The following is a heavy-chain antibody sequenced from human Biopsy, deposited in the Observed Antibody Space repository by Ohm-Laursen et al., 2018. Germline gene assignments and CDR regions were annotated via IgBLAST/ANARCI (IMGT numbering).Heavy chain of an antibody. Sequence: GTLSLTWAVSGGSFNDYSWTWIRRSPGKGLEWIGEIKQSGDTKYNPSLKSRVTISPHTSKNQFSLKLTSVTAADTALYFCARGVLVTKYITAWYGLATYPKPSGFEYRGMDVWGQGTTVTVSS. CDR3: ARGVLVTKYITAWYGLATYPKPSGFEYRGMDV. V-gene: IGHV4-34*01. J-gene: IGHJ6*02. CDR1: GGSFNDYS. CDR2: IKQSGDT. D-gene: IGHD5-18*01.